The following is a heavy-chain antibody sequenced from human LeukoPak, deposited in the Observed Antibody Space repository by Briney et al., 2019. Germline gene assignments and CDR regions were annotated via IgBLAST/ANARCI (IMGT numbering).Heavy chain of an antibody. V-gene: IGHV3-23*01. CDR1: GFTFSSYA. J-gene: IGHJ4*02. CDR2: ISGSGGST. Sequence: GGSLRLSCAASGFTFSSYAMSWVRQAPGKGLEWGSAISGSGGSTYYADSVKGRFTISRDNSKNTLYLQMNSLRAEDTAVYYCAKISLDSSSWSVFDYWGQGTLVTVSS. D-gene: IGHD6-13*01. CDR3: AKISLDSSSWSVFDY.